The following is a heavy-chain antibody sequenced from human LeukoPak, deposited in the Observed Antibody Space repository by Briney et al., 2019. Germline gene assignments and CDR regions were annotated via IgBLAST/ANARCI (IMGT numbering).Heavy chain of an antibody. D-gene: IGHD3-10*01. V-gene: IGHV5-51*01. Sequence: GESLKISCKGSGYSFTSYWIGWVRQMPGKGLEWMGIIYPGDSDTRYSPSFQGQVTISADKSISTAYLQWSSLTASDTAMYYCARHPYYYGSGSYSGVYYYGMDVWGKGTTVTVSS. J-gene: IGHJ6*04. CDR3: ARHPYYYGSGSYSGVYYYGMDV. CDR2: IYPGDSDT. CDR1: GYSFTSYW.